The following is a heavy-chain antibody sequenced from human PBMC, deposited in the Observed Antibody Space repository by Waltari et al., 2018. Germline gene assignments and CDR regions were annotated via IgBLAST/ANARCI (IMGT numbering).Heavy chain of an antibody. CDR1: GFTFSSYW. CDR2: INQHGSET. Sequence: EVQLVESGGGLVKPGGSLRLSCAASGFTFSSYWMSWVCQAPGKGLEWVANINQHGSETYYVDSVEGRFTISRDNAKNSLYLQMNSLRVEDTAVYYCARDSSLRYYFDYWGQGTLVTVSS. V-gene: IGHV3-7*01. J-gene: IGHJ4*02. CDR3: ARDSSLRYYFDY.